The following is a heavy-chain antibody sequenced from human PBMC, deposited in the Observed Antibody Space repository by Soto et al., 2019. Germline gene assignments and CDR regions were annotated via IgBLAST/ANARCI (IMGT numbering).Heavy chain of an antibody. D-gene: IGHD3-22*01. J-gene: IGHJ3*02. CDR3: ARDYYDSSGYLGSGAFDI. Sequence: SETLSLTCTVSGGSISSGGYYRSWIRQHPGKGLEWIGYIYYSGSTYYNPSLKSRVTISVDTSKNQFSLKLSSVTAADTAVYYCARDYYDSSGYLGSGAFDIWGQGTMVTVSS. CDR2: IYYSGST. CDR1: GGSISSGGYY. V-gene: IGHV4-31*03.